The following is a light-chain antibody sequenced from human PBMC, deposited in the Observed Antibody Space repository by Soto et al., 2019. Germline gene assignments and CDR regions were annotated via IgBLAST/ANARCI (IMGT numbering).Light chain of an antibody. CDR2: GAS. Sequence: EIVMTQSPATLSVSPGERATLSCRASQSVSSNLAWYQQKPGQAPRLLIYGASNRATGIPARFSGSGSGTDFTLTISSLQSEDFAVYHCQQYNNWPPGTFGPGTKVEIK. J-gene: IGKJ1*01. V-gene: IGKV3-15*01. CDR3: QQYNNWPPGT. CDR1: QSVSSN.